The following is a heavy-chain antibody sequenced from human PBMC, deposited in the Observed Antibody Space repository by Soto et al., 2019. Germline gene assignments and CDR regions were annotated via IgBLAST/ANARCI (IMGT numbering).Heavy chain of an antibody. CDR3: ARDRGYCSGGSCYRFFDY. V-gene: IGHV4-31*03. J-gene: IGHJ4*02. Sequence: SETLSLTCTVSGGSISSDGYYWNWIRQLPEKGLEWIGYIYHSGSTDYNPSLKSRVLISVDTSKNQFSLNLNSVTAADTAVYYCARDRGYCSGGSCYRFFDYWGQGALVTVSS. D-gene: IGHD2-15*01. CDR1: GGSISSDGYY. CDR2: IYHSGST.